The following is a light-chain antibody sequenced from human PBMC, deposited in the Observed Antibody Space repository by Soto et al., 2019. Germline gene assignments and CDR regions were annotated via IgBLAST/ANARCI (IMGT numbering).Light chain of an antibody. CDR2: DAS. CDR3: QQRSNWLT. V-gene: IGKV3-11*01. J-gene: IGKJ4*01. CDR1: QSVSSY. Sequence: EIVLTQSPATLSLSPGERATLSCRASQSVSSYLAWYQQKPGQAPRLLIYDASNMTTGIPARFSGSESGTDFTLTIISLEPENFAVYYCQQRSNWLTFGGGTKVEIK.